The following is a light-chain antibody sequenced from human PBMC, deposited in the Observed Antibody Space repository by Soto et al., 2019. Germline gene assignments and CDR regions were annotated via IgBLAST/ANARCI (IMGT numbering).Light chain of an antibody. CDR2: GAS. J-gene: IGKJ1*01. CDR3: QQYGSSPTWT. CDR1: QSVSSSY. V-gene: IGKV3-20*01. Sequence: ESVLTPSPGTLALSPGERATLSCRASQSVSSSYLAWYQQKPGQAPRLXIYGASSRATGIPDRFSGSGSGTDLTLTISRLEPEDFAVYYCQQYGSSPTWTFGQGTKVDIK.